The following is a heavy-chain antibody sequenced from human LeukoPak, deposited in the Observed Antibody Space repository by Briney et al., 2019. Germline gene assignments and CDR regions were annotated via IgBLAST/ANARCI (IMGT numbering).Heavy chain of an antibody. V-gene: IGHV3-74*03. J-gene: IGHJ4*02. CDR2: INERGTDS. CDR1: GFTFSGHW. Sequence: PGGSLRLSCTASGFTFSGHWIHWVRQPPGMGLVWVSRINERGTDSMYAESVKGRFIISRANARNSLYLQMNNLRAEDTAVYYCARPRGCGSARCNNFDYWGQGTLVTVSS. D-gene: IGHD2-2*01. CDR3: ARPRGCGSARCNNFDY.